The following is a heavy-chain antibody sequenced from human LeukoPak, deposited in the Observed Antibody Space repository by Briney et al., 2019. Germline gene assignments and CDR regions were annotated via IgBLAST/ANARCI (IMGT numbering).Heavy chain of an antibody. J-gene: IGHJ6*03. Sequence: GGSLRLSCAASGFTFSSYAMSWVRQAPGKGLEWVSAISGSGGSTYYADSVKGRFTISRDNSKNTLYPQMNSLRAEDTAVYYCAKRFDYGGNSGYYYYYMDVWGKGTTVTVSS. CDR1: GFTFSSYA. CDR2: ISGSGGST. V-gene: IGHV3-23*01. D-gene: IGHD4-23*01. CDR3: AKRFDYGGNSGYYYYYMDV.